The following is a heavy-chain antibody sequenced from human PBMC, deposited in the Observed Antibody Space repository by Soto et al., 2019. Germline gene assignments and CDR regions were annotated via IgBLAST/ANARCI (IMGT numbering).Heavy chain of an antibody. Sequence: QVQLVESGGGVVQPGRSLRLSCAASGFTFSSYGMHWVRQAPGKGLEWVAVIWYDGSNKYYADSVKGRFTISRDNSKNTLYLQMNSRRAEDTAVYYCARDLRVVPAAITLDYWGQGTLVTVSS. CDR2: IWYDGSNK. V-gene: IGHV3-33*01. J-gene: IGHJ4*02. CDR3: ARDLRVVPAAITLDY. CDR1: GFTFSSYG. D-gene: IGHD2-2*01.